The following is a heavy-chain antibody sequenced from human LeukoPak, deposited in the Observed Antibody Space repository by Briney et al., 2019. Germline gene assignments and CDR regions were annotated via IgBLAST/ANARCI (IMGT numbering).Heavy chain of an antibody. Sequence: ASVKVSCKASGFTFTSYYMHWVRQAPGQGLEWMGIINPSGSYTSYAQKFQGRVTMTRDTSTSTVYMELSSLRSEDTAVYYCARDRLRSYSFDYWGQGTLVTVSS. J-gene: IGHJ4*02. CDR3: ARDRLRSYSFDY. CDR1: GFTFTSYY. V-gene: IGHV1-46*01. CDR2: INPSGSYT. D-gene: IGHD5-12*01.